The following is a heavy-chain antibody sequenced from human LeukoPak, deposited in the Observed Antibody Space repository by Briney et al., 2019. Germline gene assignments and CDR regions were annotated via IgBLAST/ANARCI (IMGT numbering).Heavy chain of an antibody. CDR2: FYHGDNT. CDR1: GYSISSGYY. Sequence: SETLSLTCAVSGYSISSGYYWGWIRQPPGKGLEWVGSFYHGDNTYYNPSLKTRVTISVDTSKNQFSLKVRSVTAADTAVYYCAREYSSSWGLNYYYMDVWGKGTTVTVSS. J-gene: IGHJ6*03. CDR3: AREYSSSWGLNYYYMDV. V-gene: IGHV4-38-2*02. D-gene: IGHD6-13*01.